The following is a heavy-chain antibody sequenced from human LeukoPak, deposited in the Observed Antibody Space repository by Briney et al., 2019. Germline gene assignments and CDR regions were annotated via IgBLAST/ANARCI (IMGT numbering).Heavy chain of an antibody. Sequence: GASVKVSCKASGYTFTSYDINWVRQATGQGLEWMGWMNPNSGNTGYAQKFQGRVTMTRNTSISTAYMELSSLRSVDTAVYYCARGIPYCGGDCSSWFDPWGQGTQVTVSS. D-gene: IGHD2-21*02. J-gene: IGHJ5*02. CDR3: ARGIPYCGGDCSSWFDP. V-gene: IGHV1-8*01. CDR1: GYTFTSYD. CDR2: MNPNSGNT.